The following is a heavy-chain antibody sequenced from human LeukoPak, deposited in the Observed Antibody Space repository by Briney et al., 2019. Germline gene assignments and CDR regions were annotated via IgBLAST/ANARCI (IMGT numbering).Heavy chain of an antibody. Sequence: QTGGSLRLSCAASGFTLSTYSMNWVRQAPGKGLEWVSYITSSGSTIYYADSVKGRFTMSRDNAKNSLYLQVTRLRDEDTAVYYCARARGSMVRNDYWGQGTLVTVSS. CDR3: ARARGSMVRNDY. CDR2: ITSSGSTI. V-gene: IGHV3-48*02. D-gene: IGHD3-10*01. CDR1: GFTLSTYS. J-gene: IGHJ4*02.